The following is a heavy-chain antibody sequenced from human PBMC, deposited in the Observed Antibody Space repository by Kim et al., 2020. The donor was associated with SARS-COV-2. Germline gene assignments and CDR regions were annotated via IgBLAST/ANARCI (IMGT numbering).Heavy chain of an antibody. CDR3: ARPYYDFWSGYSNWFDP. CDR2: INTNTGNP. J-gene: IGHJ5*02. D-gene: IGHD3-3*01. V-gene: IGHV7-4-1*02. CDR1: GYTFTSYA. Sequence: ASVKVSCKASGYTFTSYAMNWVRQAPGQGLEWMGWINTNTGNPTYAQGFTGRFVFSLDTSVSTAYLQISSLKAEDTAVYYCARPYYDFWSGYSNWFDPWGQGTLVTVSS.